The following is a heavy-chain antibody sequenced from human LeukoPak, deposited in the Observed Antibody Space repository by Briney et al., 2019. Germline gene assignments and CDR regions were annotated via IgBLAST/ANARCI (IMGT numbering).Heavy chain of an antibody. Sequence: GESLKISCKGSGYSFTSYWIGWVRQMPGKGLEWMGIIYPGDSDTRYSPSFQGQVTISADKSISTAYLQWSSLKASDTAMYYCASWGYSYGRKRDDFDYWGQGTLVTVSS. D-gene: IGHD5-18*01. V-gene: IGHV5-51*01. J-gene: IGHJ4*02. CDR1: GYSFTSYW. CDR2: IYPGDSDT. CDR3: ASWGYSYGRKRDDFDY.